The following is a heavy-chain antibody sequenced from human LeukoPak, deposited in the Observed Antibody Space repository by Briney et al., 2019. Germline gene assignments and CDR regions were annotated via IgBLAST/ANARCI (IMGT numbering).Heavy chain of an antibody. J-gene: IGHJ6*03. CDR3: ARGRTATIFRYYYYYYMDV. V-gene: IGHV4-39*01. CDR2: MYHSGST. CDR1: GGSISSSRNY. D-gene: IGHD3-3*01. Sequence: SETLSPACTVSGGSISSSRNYWGWIRQPPGKGLEYIGSMYHSGSTYYKPSLKSRVTISVDTSKNQFSLKLSSVTAADTAVYYCARGRTATIFRYYYYYYMDVWGKGTTVTVSS.